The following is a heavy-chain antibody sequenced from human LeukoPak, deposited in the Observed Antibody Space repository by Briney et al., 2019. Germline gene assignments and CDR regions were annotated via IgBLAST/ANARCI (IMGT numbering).Heavy chain of an antibody. D-gene: IGHD3-9*01. CDR2: IYYSGST. CDR3: ARNRDTLNLDY. V-gene: IGHV4-31*03. CDR1: GGSIGSYY. Sequence: SETLSLTCTVSGGSIGSYYWSWIRQHPGKGLEWIGYIYYSGSTYYNPSLKSRVTMSVDTSKNQFSLKLSSVTAADAAVYYCARNRDTLNLDYWGQGTLVTVSS. J-gene: IGHJ4*02.